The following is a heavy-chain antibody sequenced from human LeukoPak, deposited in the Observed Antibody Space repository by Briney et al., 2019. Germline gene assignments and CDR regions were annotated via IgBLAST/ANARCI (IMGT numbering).Heavy chain of an antibody. V-gene: IGHV3-23*01. CDR1: GFTFSSYA. D-gene: IGHD2-15*01. CDR3: AKAFPEDIVVVVAVLTCFDY. CDR2: ISGGDRST. J-gene: IGHJ4*02. Sequence: PGGSLRLSCAASGFTFSSYAMSWVRQAPGRGPEWVSAISGGDRSTHYADSVKGRFTISRDNSKNTLYLQMNSLRAEDTAVYYCAKAFPEDIVVVVAVLTCFDYWGQGTLVTVSS.